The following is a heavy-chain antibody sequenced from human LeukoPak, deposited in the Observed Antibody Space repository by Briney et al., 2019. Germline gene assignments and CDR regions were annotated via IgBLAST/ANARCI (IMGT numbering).Heavy chain of an antibody. Sequence: WGSLRLSCAASGFTFSSYWMSWVRQAPGKGLEWVANIKQDGSEKYYVDSVKGRFTISRDNAKNSLYLQMNSLRAEDTAVYYCARERYYGSGKIDYWGQGTLVTVSS. CDR2: IKQDGSEK. V-gene: IGHV3-7*01. CDR1: GFTFSSYW. J-gene: IGHJ4*02. D-gene: IGHD3-10*01. CDR3: ARERYYGSGKIDY.